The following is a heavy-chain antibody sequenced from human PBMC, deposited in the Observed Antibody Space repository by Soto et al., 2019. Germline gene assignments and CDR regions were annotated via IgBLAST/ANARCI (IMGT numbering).Heavy chain of an antibody. CDR2: IIPILGIA. V-gene: IGHV1-69*02. CDR3: ASLAGYSRSIFGVVNLPSYYFDY. D-gene: IGHD3-3*01. Sequence: SVKVSCKASVSPFSLYTISRVRPAPGQRLEWMGRIIPILGIANYAQKFQGRVTITADKSTSTAYMELSSLRSEDTAVYYCASLAGYSRSIFGVVNLPSYYFDYWGQGTLVTVSS. CDR1: VSPFSLYT. J-gene: IGHJ4*02.